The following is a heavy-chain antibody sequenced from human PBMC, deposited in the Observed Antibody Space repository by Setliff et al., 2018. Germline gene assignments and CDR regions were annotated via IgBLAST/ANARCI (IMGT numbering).Heavy chain of an antibody. V-gene: IGHV4-59*01. CDR1: GGSISSYY. D-gene: IGHD6-13*01. J-gene: IGHJ3*02. CDR3: ARTMYSSSWCGAFDI. Sequence: LSLTCTVSGGSISSYYWNWIRQPPGKGLEWIGYIHYSGSPNYHPSLKSRVSTSVDTSQNQISLKLSSVTAADTAVYYCARTMYSSSWCGAFDIWGQGTMVTVSS. CDR2: IHYSGSP.